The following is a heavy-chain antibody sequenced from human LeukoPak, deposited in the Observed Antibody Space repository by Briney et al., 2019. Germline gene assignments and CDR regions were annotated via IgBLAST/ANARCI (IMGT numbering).Heavy chain of an antibody. CDR1: GFTFSSYW. CDR3: ARDRVTTGYYYSYYYMDV. J-gene: IGHJ6*03. CDR2: IKEDGSEK. V-gene: IGHV3-7*01. D-gene: IGHD4-11*01. Sequence: PGGSLRLSCAASGFTFSSYWISWVRQAPGKGLEWVANIKEDGSEKYYVDSVKGRFTISRDNAKNSLYLQMNSLRAEDTAVYYCARDRVTTGYYYSYYYMDVWGKGTTVTVSS.